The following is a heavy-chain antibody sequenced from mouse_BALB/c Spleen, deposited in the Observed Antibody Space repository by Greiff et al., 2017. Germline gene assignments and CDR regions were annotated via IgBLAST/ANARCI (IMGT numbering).Heavy chain of an antibody. D-gene: IGHD4-1*01. CDR1: GFTFSSFG. CDR3: ARSWDYLDY. V-gene: IGHV5-17*02. J-gene: IGHJ2*01. Sequence: EVQLVESGGGLVQPGGSRKLSCAASGFTFSSFGMHWVRQAPEKGLEWVAYISSGSSTIYYADTVKGRFTISRDNTKNTLFLQMTSLRSEDTAMYYCARSWDYLDYWGQGTTLTVSS. CDR2: ISSGSSTI.